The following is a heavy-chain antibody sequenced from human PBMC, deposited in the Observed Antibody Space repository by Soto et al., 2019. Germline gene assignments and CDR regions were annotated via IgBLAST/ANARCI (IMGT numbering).Heavy chain of an antibody. CDR3: AKEGEQWPYFDY. Sequence: PGGSLRLSCAASGFTFSSYSMNWVRQAPGKGLEWVSAISGSGGSTYYADSVKGRFTISRDNSKNTLYLQMNSLRAEDTAVYYCAKEGEQWPYFDYWGQGTLVTVSS. D-gene: IGHD6-19*01. CDR2: ISGSGGST. CDR1: GFTFSSYS. V-gene: IGHV3-23*01. J-gene: IGHJ4*02.